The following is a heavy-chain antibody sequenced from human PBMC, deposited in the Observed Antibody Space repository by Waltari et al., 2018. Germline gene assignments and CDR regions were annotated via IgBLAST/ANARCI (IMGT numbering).Heavy chain of an antibody. CDR2: INCRNGGP. Sequence: QVQLEQSGAEVRNHGAPVKVSCKASGYIFINYFMHWVRQAPGQGLEWIGRINCRNGGPDYARKFQGRVTMTRDTSLNTAYLELTGLRSDDMAIYYCTLSFNVNAFNIWGPGTRVTASS. CDR3: TLSFNVNAFNI. D-gene: IGHD2-15*01. CDR1: GYIFINYF. V-gene: IGHV1-2*06. J-gene: IGHJ3*01.